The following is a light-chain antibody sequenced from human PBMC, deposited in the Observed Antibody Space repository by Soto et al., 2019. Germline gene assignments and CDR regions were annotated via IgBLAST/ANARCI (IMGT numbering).Light chain of an antibody. CDR3: SSYTSSSTYV. V-gene: IGLV2-14*03. Sequence: QSVLTQPASVSGSPGQSITSSCTGTSSDIGGYNYVSWYQHHPGKAPKLMIYDVSNRPSGVSNRFSGSKSGNTASLTISGFQAEDEADYYCSSYTSSSTYVFGTGNKITVL. J-gene: IGLJ1*01. CDR1: SSDIGGYNY. CDR2: DVS.